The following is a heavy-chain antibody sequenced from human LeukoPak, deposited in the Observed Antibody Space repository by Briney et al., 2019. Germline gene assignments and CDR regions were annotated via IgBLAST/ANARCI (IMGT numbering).Heavy chain of an antibody. V-gene: IGHV3-7*01. D-gene: IGHD3-16*01. CDR3: ARTYAYDATGDRGH. Sequence: MSWVRQAPGKGLQWVANINPDGSEKYYVDSVKGRFTISRDNAKNSLYLQMSSLRAEDTAVYYCARTYAYDATGDRGHWGQGTLVTVSS. J-gene: IGHJ4*02. CDR2: INPDGSEK.